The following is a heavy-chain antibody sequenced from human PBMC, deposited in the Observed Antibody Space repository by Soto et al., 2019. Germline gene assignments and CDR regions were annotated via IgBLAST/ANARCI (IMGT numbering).Heavy chain of an antibody. Sequence: SVKVSCKASGGTFSSYAISWVRQAPGQGLEWMGGIIPIFGTANYAQKFQGRVTITADESTSTAYMELSSLRSEDTAVYYCARGPCYYDSSGYYHNWFDPWGQGTLVTVSS. V-gene: IGHV1-69*13. CDR3: ARGPCYYDSSGYYHNWFDP. J-gene: IGHJ5*02. D-gene: IGHD3-22*01. CDR1: GGTFSSYA. CDR2: IIPIFGTA.